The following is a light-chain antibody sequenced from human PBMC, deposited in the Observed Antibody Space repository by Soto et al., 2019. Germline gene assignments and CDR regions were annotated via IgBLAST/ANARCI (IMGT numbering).Light chain of an antibody. V-gene: IGLV1-40*01. CDR3: QSYDSSLFWV. CDR2: GNS. CDR1: SSNIGAGYD. Sequence: QCVLTQPPSVSGAPGQRVTISCTGSSSNIGAGYDVHWYQQLPGTAPKLLIYGNSNRPSGVPDRFSGSKSGTSASLAITGLQAEDEADYYCQSYDSSLFWVFGGGTKLTVL. J-gene: IGLJ3*02.